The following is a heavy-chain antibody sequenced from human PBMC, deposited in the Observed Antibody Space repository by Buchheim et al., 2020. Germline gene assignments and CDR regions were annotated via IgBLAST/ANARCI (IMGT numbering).Heavy chain of an antibody. D-gene: IGHD3-10*01. J-gene: IGHJ6*02. V-gene: IGHV3-30*18. Sequence: QVQRVESGGGVVQPGRSLRLSCAASGFTFSSYGMHWVRQAPGKGLEWVAVISYDGSNKYYADSVKGRFTISRDNSKNTLYLQMNSLRAEDTAVYYCAKDLRTMVRGVHYYYGMDVWGQGTT. CDR3: AKDLRTMVRGVHYYYGMDV. CDR1: GFTFSSYG. CDR2: ISYDGSNK.